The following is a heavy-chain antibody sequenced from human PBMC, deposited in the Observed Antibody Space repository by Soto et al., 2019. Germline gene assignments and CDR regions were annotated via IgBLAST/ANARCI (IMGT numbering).Heavy chain of an antibody. CDR3: ARDRSQRWLQLAFDY. Sequence: QVQLVESGGGVVQPGRSLRLSCAASGFTFSSYGMHWVRQAPGKGLEWVAVIWYDGSNKYYADSVKGRFTISRDNSKNTLYMQMNSLRDEDTAVYYCARDRSQRWLQLAFDYWGQGTLVTVSS. J-gene: IGHJ4*02. CDR1: GFTFSSYG. V-gene: IGHV3-33*01. CDR2: IWYDGSNK. D-gene: IGHD5-12*01.